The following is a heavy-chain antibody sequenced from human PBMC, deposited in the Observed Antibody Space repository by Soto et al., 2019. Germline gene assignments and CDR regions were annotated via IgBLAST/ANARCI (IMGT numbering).Heavy chain of an antibody. D-gene: IGHD1-26*01. CDR1: RSSHW. CDR2: IFHIGHT. CDR3: ARREYGMDV. V-gene: IGHV4-4*02. Sequence: RSSHWWSWVRHPPGKGLEWIGDIFHIGHTNYNPSLKGRVTISLDQSKNQFSLNMTSVTAADTAVFYCARREYGMDVWGQGTTVTVSS. J-gene: IGHJ6*02.